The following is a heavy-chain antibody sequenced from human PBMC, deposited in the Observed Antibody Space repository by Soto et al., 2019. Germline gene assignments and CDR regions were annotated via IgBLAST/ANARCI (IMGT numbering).Heavy chain of an antibody. Sequence: GGSLRLSCISSGFTFRTYTMNWVRQAPGKGLEWVSGIRGFSPYTFYAESVKGRFTISRDNAKNSLFLQMNSLRAEDTAVYYCVKDRAPRDGYKTQPGSWGLGTLVTVSS. D-gene: IGHD5-12*01. CDR2: IRGFSPYT. J-gene: IGHJ5*02. CDR3: VKDRAPRDGYKTQPGS. CDR1: GFTFRTYT. V-gene: IGHV3-21*01.